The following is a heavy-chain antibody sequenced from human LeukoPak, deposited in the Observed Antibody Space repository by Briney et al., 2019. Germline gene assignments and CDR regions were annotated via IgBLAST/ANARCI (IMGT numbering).Heavy chain of an antibody. J-gene: IGHJ4*02. CDR2: INPNSGGT. CDR3: ARVASSYYDNVQFDY. Sequence: ASVKVSCKASGYTFTGYYMHWVRQAPGQGLEWMGWINPNSGGTNYAQKFQGRVTMTRDTSISTAYMELSRLRSDDTAVYYCARVASSYYDNVQFDYWGQGTLVTVSS. V-gene: IGHV1-2*02. D-gene: IGHD3-22*01. CDR1: GYTFTGYY.